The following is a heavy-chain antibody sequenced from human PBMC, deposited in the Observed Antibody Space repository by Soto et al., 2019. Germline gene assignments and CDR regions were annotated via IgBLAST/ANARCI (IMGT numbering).Heavy chain of an antibody. CDR3: ARDIGDIVVVVAATQGDAFDI. V-gene: IGHV3-21*01. D-gene: IGHD2-15*01. CDR2: ISSSSSYI. J-gene: IGHJ3*02. Sequence: EVQLVESGGGLVKPGGSLRLSCAASGFTFSSYSMNWVRQAPGKGLEWVSPISSSSSYIYYADSVKGRFTISRDNAKNSLYLQMNSLRAEATAVYYCARDIGDIVVVVAATQGDAFDIWGQGTMVTVSS. CDR1: GFTFSSYS.